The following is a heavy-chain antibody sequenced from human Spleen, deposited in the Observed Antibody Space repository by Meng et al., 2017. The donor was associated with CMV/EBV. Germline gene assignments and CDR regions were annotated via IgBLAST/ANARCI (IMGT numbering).Heavy chain of an antibody. D-gene: IGHD6-13*01. Sequence: QVQHQEAGPGLVKPSQTLSLTCTVSGGSISSGDYSWSWIRQPPGKGLEWIGYIYYSGSTYYNPSLKSRVTISVDTSKNQFSLKLSSVTAADTAVYYCARSDLAAAGYNWIDPWGQGTLVTVSS. J-gene: IGHJ5*02. CDR1: GGSISSGDYS. CDR2: IYYSGST. CDR3: ARSDLAAAGYNWIDP. V-gene: IGHV4-30-4*08.